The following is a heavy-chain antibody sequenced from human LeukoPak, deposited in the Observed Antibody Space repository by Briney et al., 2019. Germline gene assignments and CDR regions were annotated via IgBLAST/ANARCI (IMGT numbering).Heavy chain of an antibody. CDR3: ASVTMVRGPHFDY. Sequence: PGGSLRLCCAAAGFTFSSYAISWVRQAPGKGLELDSAISGSGGNTYYADSVRGRFTISRDNSKNTVYLQMNSLRAEDTAVYYCASVTMVRGPHFDYWGQGTLVTVSS. V-gene: IGHV3-23*01. D-gene: IGHD3-10*01. CDR1: GFTFSSYA. J-gene: IGHJ4*02. CDR2: ISGSGGNT.